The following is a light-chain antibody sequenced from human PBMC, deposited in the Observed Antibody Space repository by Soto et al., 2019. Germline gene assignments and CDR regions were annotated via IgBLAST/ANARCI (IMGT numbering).Light chain of an antibody. J-gene: IGKJ4*01. CDR2: GAS. V-gene: IGKV3-15*01. CDR1: QSVGSS. Sequence: EIVMTHSPATLSVSPGERATLSCRASQSVGSSLAWYQQMPGQTPRLLIYGASTRAAGIPARFSGSGSGTEFTLTISSLQSEDFAVYYCQQYNNWPPLTFGGGTKVDIK. CDR3: QQYNNWPPLT.